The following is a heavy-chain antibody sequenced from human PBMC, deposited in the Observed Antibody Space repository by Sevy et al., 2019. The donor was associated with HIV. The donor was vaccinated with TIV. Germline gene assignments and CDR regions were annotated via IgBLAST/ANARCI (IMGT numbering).Heavy chain of an antibody. CDR2: IYSGGST. CDR1: GFTVSSNY. Sequence: GGSLRLSCAASGFTVSSNYMSWVRQAPGKGLEWVTVIYSGGSTYYADSVKGRFTISRDNSKNTLYLQMNSLRAEDPAVYYCARGRVYCSSTSCYTDYYGMDVWGQGTTVTVSS. J-gene: IGHJ6*02. D-gene: IGHD2-2*02. V-gene: IGHV3-53*01. CDR3: ARGRVYCSSTSCYTDYYGMDV.